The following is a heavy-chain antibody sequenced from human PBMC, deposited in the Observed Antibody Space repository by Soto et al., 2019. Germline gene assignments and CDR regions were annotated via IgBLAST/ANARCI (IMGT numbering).Heavy chain of an antibody. CDR2: INPSGGST. J-gene: IGHJ6*04. Sequence: GASLNVSFKASGYTFTIYYMHLFRQSPLQWLEWMGIINPSGGSTSYAQKFQGRVTMTRDTSTSTVYMELSSLRSEDTAVYYCARGDDYGGKIYYYGMDVWGKGHTVHVSS. CDR1: GYTFTIYY. D-gene: IGHD4-17*01. V-gene: IGHV1-46*01. CDR3: ARGDDYGGKIYYYGMDV.